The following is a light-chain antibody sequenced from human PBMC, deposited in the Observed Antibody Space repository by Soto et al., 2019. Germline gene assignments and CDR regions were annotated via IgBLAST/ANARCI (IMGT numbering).Light chain of an antibody. V-gene: IGKV3-11*01. J-gene: IGKJ5*01. Sequence: ETLLTQSPSSLPLSPGERATLSCGASQNIGTYLAWYQQKPGQAPRLLIYDASNRATGIPARFSGSGSGTDFTLTISSLAPEDFEVYYCHQRTNWPITFGQGTRLEIK. CDR2: DAS. CDR1: QNIGTY. CDR3: HQRTNWPIT.